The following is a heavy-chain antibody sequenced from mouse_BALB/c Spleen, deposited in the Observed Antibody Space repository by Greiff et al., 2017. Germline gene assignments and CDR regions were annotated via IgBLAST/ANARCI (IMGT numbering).Heavy chain of an antibody. J-gene: IGHJ4*01. CDR2: IYPGSGST. Sequence: LQQPGSELVRPGASVKLSCKASGYTFTSYWLHWVKQRHGQGLEWIGNIYPGSGSTNYDEKFKSKGTLTVYTSSSTAYIHLSSLTSADSAVYYWTRGPTGCCAMDYWGEGNAVTVS. CDR3: TRGPTGCCAMDY. D-gene: IGHD4-1*02. CDR1: GYTFTSYW. V-gene: IGHV1S22*01.